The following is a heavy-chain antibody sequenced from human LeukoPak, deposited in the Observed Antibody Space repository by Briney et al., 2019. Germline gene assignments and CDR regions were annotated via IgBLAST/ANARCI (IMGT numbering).Heavy chain of an antibody. Sequence: ASVKVSCKASGYSLTSFDINWVRQGSGQGLEWMGWMNPKRGNTGYAPTFQGRGTITRDTSIDTAFMELSSLRPDDTAVYYCARGGSSSSYYNNYGMDVWGQGTTITVSS. V-gene: IGHV1-8*01. D-gene: IGHD6-13*01. CDR2: MNPKRGNT. CDR3: ARGGSSSSYYNNYGMDV. J-gene: IGHJ6*02. CDR1: GYSLTSFD.